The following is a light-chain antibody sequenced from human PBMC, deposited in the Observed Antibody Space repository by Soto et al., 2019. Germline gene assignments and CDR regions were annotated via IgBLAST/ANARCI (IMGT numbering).Light chain of an antibody. J-gene: IGKJ1*01. Sequence: EILLTQSPGTLSLSPGERATLSCRASQSVSSSYLAWYQQKPGQAPRLLIHGATTRATGIPARLSGSGYGTELTITISSMQYEDFEVYYCQQYNNWTRTFGQGTKVDIK. CDR1: QSVSSS. V-gene: IGKV3-15*01. CDR3: QQYNNWTRT. CDR2: GAT.